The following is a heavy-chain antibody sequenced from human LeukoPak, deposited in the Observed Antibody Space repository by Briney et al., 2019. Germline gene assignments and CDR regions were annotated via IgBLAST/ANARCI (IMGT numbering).Heavy chain of an antibody. CDR2: IIPIFGTA. CDR1: GGTFSSYA. D-gene: IGHD3-22*01. CDR3: ARGYDSSGYHSAAI. J-gene: IGHJ3*02. V-gene: IGHV1-69*05. Sequence: ASVKVSCKASGGTFSSYAISWVRQAPGQGLEWMGGIIPIFGTANYAQKFQGRVTITTDESTSTAYMELSSLRSEDTAVYYCARGYDSSGYHSAAIWGQGTVVTVSS.